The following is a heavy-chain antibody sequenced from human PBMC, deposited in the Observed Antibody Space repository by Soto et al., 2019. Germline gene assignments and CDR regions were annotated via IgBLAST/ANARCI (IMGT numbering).Heavy chain of an antibody. V-gene: IGHV3-33*01. Sequence: GGSLRLSCAASGFTFSTYGMHWVRQAPGKGLEWVALIWYDGNNKYYADSVKGRFTISRDNSKNTLYLQMNSLRAEDTALYYCARDPYSSSWYDENHFDYWGQGTPVTVSS. CDR1: GFTFSTYG. D-gene: IGHD6-13*01. J-gene: IGHJ4*02. CDR3: ARDPYSSSWYDENHFDY. CDR2: IWYDGNNK.